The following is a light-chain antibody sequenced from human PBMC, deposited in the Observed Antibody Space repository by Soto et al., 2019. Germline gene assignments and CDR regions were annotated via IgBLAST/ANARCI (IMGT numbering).Light chain of an antibody. CDR2: GAS. Sequence: EIVLTQSPGTLSLSPGERATLSCRASQSVTSNYLAWYQQKPGQAPRLLVYGASSRATGISDRFSGSGSGTDFTLTISRLEPEDFAVDYCQHYVSPPITFGQGTRLEIK. CDR3: QHYVSPPIT. CDR1: QSVTSNY. J-gene: IGKJ5*01. V-gene: IGKV3-20*01.